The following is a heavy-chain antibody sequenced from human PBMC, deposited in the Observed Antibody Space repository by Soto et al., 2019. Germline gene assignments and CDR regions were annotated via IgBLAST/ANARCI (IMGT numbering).Heavy chain of an antibody. CDR1: GYKFGSAW. CDR3: ARQLSHICDS. Sequence: PGESLKISCKGVGYKFGSAWIGWVRRMPGKGLEWKGIIKPGTSDIRYSPSCRGHVTISADEAVSTAYLQWSSLKASDTAMYYCARQLSHICDSWGQGTLVTVSS. CDR2: IKPGTSDI. D-gene: IGHD3-3*02. V-gene: IGHV5-51*01. J-gene: IGHJ4*02.